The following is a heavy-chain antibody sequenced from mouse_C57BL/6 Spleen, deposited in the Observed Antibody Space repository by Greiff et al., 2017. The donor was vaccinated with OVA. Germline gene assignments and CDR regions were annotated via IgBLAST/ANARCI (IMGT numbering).Heavy chain of an antibody. J-gene: IGHJ3*01. V-gene: IGHV5-6*01. CDR3: ARGGLDGYSFAY. CDR2: ISSGGSYT. Sequence: EVQLVESGGDLVKPGGSLKLSCAASGFTFSSYGMSWVRQTPDKRLEWVATISSGGSYTYYPDSVKGRFTISRDNAKNTLYLQMSSLKSEDTAMYYCARGGLDGYSFAYWGQGTLVTVSA. CDR1: GFTFSSYG. D-gene: IGHD2-3*01.